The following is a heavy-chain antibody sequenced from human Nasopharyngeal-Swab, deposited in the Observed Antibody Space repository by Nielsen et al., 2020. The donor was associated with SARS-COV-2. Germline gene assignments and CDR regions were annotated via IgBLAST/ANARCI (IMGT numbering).Heavy chain of an antibody. D-gene: IGHD2-2*02. CDR3: AAPGGYCSSTSCYRAAYYYYYGMDV. CDR2: INPNSGGT. Sequence: ASVKVSCKASGYTFTGYHMHWVRQAPGQGLEWMGRINPNSGGTNYAQKFQGRVTMTRDTSISTAYMELSRLRSDDTAVYYCAAPGGYCSSTSCYRAAYYYYYGMDVWGQGTTVTVSS. V-gene: IGHV1-2*06. J-gene: IGHJ6*02. CDR1: GYTFTGYH.